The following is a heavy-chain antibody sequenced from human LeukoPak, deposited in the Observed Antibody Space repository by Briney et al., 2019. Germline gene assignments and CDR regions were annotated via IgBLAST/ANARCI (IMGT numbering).Heavy chain of an antibody. V-gene: IGHV3-66*01. CDR2: VYSDGNT. CDR1: GFTVSSNY. J-gene: IGHJ4*02. CDR3: ARALWDY. Sequence: GGSLRLSCAASGFTVSSNYMSWVRQAPGKGLEWVSVVYSDGNTYYAASVKGRFTISRDNSKNTVYLQMNSLRADDTAVYYCARALWDYWGQGTLVTVSS. D-gene: IGHD3-16*01.